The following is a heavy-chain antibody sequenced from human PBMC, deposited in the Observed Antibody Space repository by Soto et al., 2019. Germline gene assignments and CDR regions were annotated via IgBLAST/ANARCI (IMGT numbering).Heavy chain of an antibody. CDR2: ISGSGGST. CDR3: AKLGPIGIAAAGSQKQFDY. CDR1: GFTFSSYA. J-gene: IGHJ4*02. V-gene: IGHV3-23*01. D-gene: IGHD6-13*01. Sequence: PGGSLRLSCAASGFTFSSYAMSWVRQAPGKGLEWVSAISGSGGSTYYADSVKGRFTISRDNSKNTLYLQMNSLRAEDTAVYYCAKLGPIGIAAAGSQKQFDYWGQGTLVTVSS.